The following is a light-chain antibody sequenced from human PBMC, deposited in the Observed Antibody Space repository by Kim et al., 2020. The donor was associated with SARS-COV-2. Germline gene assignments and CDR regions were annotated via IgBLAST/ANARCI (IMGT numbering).Light chain of an antibody. CDR2: QDT. CDR3: QAWDSSTWV. V-gene: IGLV3-1*01. J-gene: IGLJ3*02. Sequence: SYELTQPPSVSVSPGQTASITCSGNKLGDKYASWYQLKPGQSPVLVIFQDTKRPSGIPERFSGSNSGNTATLAISGTQAMDEADYYCQAWDSSTWVFGGGTQLTVL. CDR1: KLGDKY.